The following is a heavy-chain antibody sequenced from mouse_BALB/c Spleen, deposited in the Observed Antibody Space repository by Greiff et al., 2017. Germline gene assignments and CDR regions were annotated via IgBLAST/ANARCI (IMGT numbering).Heavy chain of an antibody. CDR3: ARDPAY. V-gene: IGHV3-6*02. CDR1: GYSITSGYY. J-gene: IGHJ3*01. CDR2: ISYDGSN. Sequence: DVKLVESGPGLVKPSQSLSLTCSVTGYSITSGYYWNWIRQFPGNKLEWMGYISYDGSNNYNPSLKNRISITRDTSKNQFFLKLNSVTTEDTATYYCARDPAYWGQGTLVTVSA.